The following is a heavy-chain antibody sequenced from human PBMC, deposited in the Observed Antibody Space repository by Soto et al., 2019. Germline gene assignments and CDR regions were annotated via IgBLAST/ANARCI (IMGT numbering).Heavy chain of an antibody. D-gene: IGHD2-15*01. Sequence: EVQLVESGGGLVQPGGSLRLSCAASGFTFSSYWLSWVRQAPGKGLEWVANIKQDGSEIYYVDSVKGRFTISRDNAKNSLYLQMNSLRAEDTAGYYCARAQEMRGRVSGGSLWTQPGLRGRAWVWIDYWGQGTLVTVSS. CDR1: GFTFSSYW. V-gene: IGHV3-7*01. J-gene: IGHJ4*02. CDR3: ARAQEMRGRVSGGSLWTQPGLRGRAWVWIDY. CDR2: IKQDGSEI.